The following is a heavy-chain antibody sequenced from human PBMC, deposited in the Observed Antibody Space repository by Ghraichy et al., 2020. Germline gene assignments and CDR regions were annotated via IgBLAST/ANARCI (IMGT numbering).Heavy chain of an antibody. J-gene: IGHJ3*02. CDR1: SGSISSGAYS. CDR3: VRRPVRSHYDTADLFDI. D-gene: IGHD3-22*01. Sequence: SETLSLTCTVSSGSISSGAYSWNWIRQPAGGGLEWIGNIRHSGSTDYNPSLQSRVAIAIDISNNQFSLRLTSVTAADTALYFCVRRPVRSHYDTADLFDIWGQGTWVIISS. CDR2: IRHSGST. V-gene: IGHV4-30-2*01.